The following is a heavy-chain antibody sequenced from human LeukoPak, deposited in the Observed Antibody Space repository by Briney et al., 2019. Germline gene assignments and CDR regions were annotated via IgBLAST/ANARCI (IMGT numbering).Heavy chain of an antibody. CDR2: IDPISGAT. D-gene: IGHD5-12*01. V-gene: IGHV1-2*02. J-gene: IGHJ4*02. CDR1: GYXFTDYY. Sequence: ASVKVSCKASGYXFTDYYIHWVRQAPGQGLEWVGWIDPISGATKYAQKFQGRVTMTRDTSISTAYLELTSLRSDDTAVYYCARDPRGPLDYWGQGTLVTVSS. CDR3: ARDPRGPLDY.